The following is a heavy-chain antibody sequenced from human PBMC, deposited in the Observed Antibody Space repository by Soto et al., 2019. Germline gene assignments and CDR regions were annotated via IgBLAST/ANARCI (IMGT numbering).Heavy chain of an antibody. CDR2: ISYDGTNK. CDR3: ARGGCDGGRCNYKAFDI. CDR1: EFTFSDYA. D-gene: IGHD2-15*01. V-gene: IGHV3-30-3*01. Sequence: GGSLRLSCVASEFTFSDYAMHWVRQAPDKGLEWVALISYDGTNKNSAASVKGRFTISRDNSKDTLYLQMNSLRAEDTAMYYCARGGCDGGRCNYKAFDIWGRGTMVTVSS. J-gene: IGHJ3*02.